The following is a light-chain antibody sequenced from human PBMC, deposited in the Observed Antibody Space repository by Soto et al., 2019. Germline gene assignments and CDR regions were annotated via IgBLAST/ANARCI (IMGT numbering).Light chain of an antibody. CDR2: EVI. CDR3: CSYAGSTSLV. Sequence: QSALTQPASVSGSPGQSITISCTGTSSDVGSYNLVSWYQQHPGKAPKVIIYEVIKRPSGVSNSFSGSKSGNTASLTISGLQAEDEADYYCCSYAGSTSLVFGGGTKLTVL. CDR1: SSDVGSYNL. J-gene: IGLJ2*01. V-gene: IGLV2-23*02.